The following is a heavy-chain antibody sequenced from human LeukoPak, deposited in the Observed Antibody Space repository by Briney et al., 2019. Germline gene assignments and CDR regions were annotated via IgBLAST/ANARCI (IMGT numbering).Heavy chain of an antibody. D-gene: IGHD6-13*01. Sequence: SGGSLRLSCATSGFTFTSYEMNWIRHAPGKGLDWVSHISSNGSTIYYADSVKGRFTISRDNAKNSLYLQMDSLGDEGAAVYYWVSSSWYYFDYWGQGNLVTVSS. CDR1: GFTFTSYE. CDR3: VSSSWYYFDY. CDR2: ISSNGSTI. J-gene: IGHJ4*02. V-gene: IGHV3-48*03.